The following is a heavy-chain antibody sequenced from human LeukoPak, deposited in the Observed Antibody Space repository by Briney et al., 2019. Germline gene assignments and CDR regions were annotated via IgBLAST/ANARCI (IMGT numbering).Heavy chain of an antibody. CDR1: GGTFSSYA. D-gene: IGHD3-22*01. CDR2: TIPIFGTA. V-gene: IGHV1-69*05. CDR3: ARDLADYYDSSGYYGFVY. Sequence: SVKVSCKASGGTFSSYAISWVRQAPGQGLEWMGGTIPIFGTANYAQKFQGRVTMTNDMSTSTAYMELSSLRSEDTAVYYCARDLADYYDSSGYYGFVYWGQGTLVTVSS. J-gene: IGHJ4*02.